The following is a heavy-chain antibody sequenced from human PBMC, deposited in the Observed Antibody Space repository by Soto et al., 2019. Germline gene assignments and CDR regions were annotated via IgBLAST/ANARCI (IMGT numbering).Heavy chain of an antibody. V-gene: IGHV3-48*03. J-gene: IGHJ4*02. CDR3: TRAAWFPYLSFY. Sequence: GGSLRLSCAASGFTFSRFELHWVRQAPGKGLEWISYVSSSGSTAYYASSVEGRFTISRDNANNSVYLQIDSLRAEDTALYSCTRAAWFPYLSFYWGQGALVAVSS. CDR1: GFTFSRFE. CDR2: VSSSGSTA. D-gene: IGHD3-10*01.